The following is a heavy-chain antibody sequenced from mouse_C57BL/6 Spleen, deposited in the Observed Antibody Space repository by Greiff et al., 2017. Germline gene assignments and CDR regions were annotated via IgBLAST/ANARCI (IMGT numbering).Heavy chain of an antibody. V-gene: IGHV3-6*01. CDR3: ARGGGY. CDR1: GYSITSGYY. Sequence: EVQLVESGPGLVKPSQSLSLTCSVTGYSITSGYYWNWIRQFPGNKLEWMGYISYDGSNNYNPSLKNRISITRDTSKNQFFLKLNAVTTEDTATYYWARGGGYWGQGTTLTVSS. CDR2: ISYDGSN. J-gene: IGHJ2*01.